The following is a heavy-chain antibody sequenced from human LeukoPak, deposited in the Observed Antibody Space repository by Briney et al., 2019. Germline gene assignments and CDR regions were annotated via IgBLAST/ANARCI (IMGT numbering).Heavy chain of an antibody. CDR3: ARDSRAQAVYSSSWYLGFGDRAPHYFDY. V-gene: IGHV3-21*04. J-gene: IGHJ4*02. CDR2: ISSSSSYI. D-gene: IGHD6-13*01. Sequence: RTGGSLRLSCAASGFTFSSYRMNWVRQAPGKGLEWVSSISSSSSYIYYADSVKGRFTISRDNAKNSLYLQMNSLRVEDTALYYCARDSRAQAVYSSSWYLGFGDRAPHYFDYWGQGTLVTVSS. CDR1: GFTFSSYR.